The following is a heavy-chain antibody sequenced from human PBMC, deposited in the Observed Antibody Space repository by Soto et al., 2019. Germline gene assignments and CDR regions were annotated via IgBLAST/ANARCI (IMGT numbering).Heavy chain of an antibody. Sequence: ASVKVSCKASGYTFTSYDINWVRQATGQGLEWMGWMNPNSCNTGYAQKFQGRVTMTRNTSISTAYMELSSLRSEDTAVYYCARMKMVRGVPIDDWGQRTLVTVSS. CDR1: GYTFTSYD. D-gene: IGHD3-10*01. CDR3: ARMKMVRGVPIDD. CDR2: MNPNSCNT. V-gene: IGHV1-8*01. J-gene: IGHJ4*02.